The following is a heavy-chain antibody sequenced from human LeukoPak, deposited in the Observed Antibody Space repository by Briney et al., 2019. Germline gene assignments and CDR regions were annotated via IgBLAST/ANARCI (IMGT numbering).Heavy chain of an antibody. CDR2: IYYSRST. D-gene: IGHD3-10*01. CDR3: ARGNYGSGY. Sequence: SQTLSLTCTLSGGSLSSGDYYGSWIRQPPGGGLEWIGYIYYSRSTYSSPTLKSRVTISVDTSKTQFSLKLSCATAADTAVYYCARGNYGSGYWGQGTLVTVSS. V-gene: IGHV4-30-4*01. J-gene: IGHJ4*02. CDR1: GGSLSSGDYY.